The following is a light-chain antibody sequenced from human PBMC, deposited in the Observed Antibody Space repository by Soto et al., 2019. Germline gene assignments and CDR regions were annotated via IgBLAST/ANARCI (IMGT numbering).Light chain of an antibody. Sequence: DIQITQSPSSLSASVGDSVTITCRTSQTINNYLNWYQQKPGKAPKILVYSASNLQSGVPSRFSGSGSGTNCTLTISDLQPEDFKTYYCQKSDSNPWTFGQGTKVDIK. V-gene: IGKV1-39*01. CDR2: SAS. CDR1: QTINNY. J-gene: IGKJ1*01. CDR3: QKSDSNPWT.